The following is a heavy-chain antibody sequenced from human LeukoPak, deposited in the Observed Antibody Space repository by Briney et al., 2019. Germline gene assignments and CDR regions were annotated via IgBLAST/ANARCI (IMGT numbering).Heavy chain of an antibody. D-gene: IGHD6-19*01. V-gene: IGHV3-23*01. CDR3: AKFRPITTVAGTIFHY. CDR1: GLTFSNFG. Sequence: GGSLRLSCAASGLTFSNFGMSWVRQAPGKGLEWVSAIGGGGHDTFYADSVKGRFTISRDNSKNTLYLQMNSLRAEDTAVYYCAKFRPITTVAGTIFHYWGQGTLVTVSS. J-gene: IGHJ4*02. CDR2: IGGGGHDT.